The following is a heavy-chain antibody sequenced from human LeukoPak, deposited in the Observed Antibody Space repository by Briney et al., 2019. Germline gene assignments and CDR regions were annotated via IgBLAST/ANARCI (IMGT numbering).Heavy chain of an antibody. Sequence: SETLSLTCTISGGSISSSSYYWGWIRQPPGKGLEWIGSIYYSGSTYYNPSLKSRVAISVDTSKSQFSLKLSSVTAADTAVYYCASGWLLMDYWGQGTLVTVSS. CDR1: GGSISSSSYY. CDR2: IYYSGST. J-gene: IGHJ4*02. D-gene: IGHD2-15*01. CDR3: ASGWLLMDY. V-gene: IGHV4-39*01.